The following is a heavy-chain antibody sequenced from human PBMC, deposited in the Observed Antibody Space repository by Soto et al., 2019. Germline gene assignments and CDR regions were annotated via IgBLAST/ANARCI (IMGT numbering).Heavy chain of an antibody. J-gene: IGHJ4*02. CDR1: GYTFTNFG. CDR3: ARGGTPIDY. Sequence: QVQLVQSGAEVKKPGASVKVPCKTSGYTFTNFGLIWVRQAPGQGLEWMGWISAYNGNTNYAQNFQGRVTMTTDTATSTAYMELRSLRSDDTAVYYCARGGTPIDYCGQGTLVTVSS. V-gene: IGHV1-18*01. D-gene: IGHD3-16*01. CDR2: ISAYNGNT.